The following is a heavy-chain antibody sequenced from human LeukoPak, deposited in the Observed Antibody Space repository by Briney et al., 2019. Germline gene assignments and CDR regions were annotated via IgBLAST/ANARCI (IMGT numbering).Heavy chain of an antibody. CDR3: ARDLLYSGSYQPHFDY. D-gene: IGHD1-26*01. CDR2: ISAYNGNT. V-gene: IGHV1-18*01. Sequence: ASVKVSCKASGYTFTSYGISWVRQAPGQGLEWMGWISAYNGNTNYAQKLLGRVTMTTDTSTSTAYMELRSLRSDDTAVYYCARDLLYSGSYQPHFDYWGQGTLVTVSS. J-gene: IGHJ4*02. CDR1: GYTFTSYG.